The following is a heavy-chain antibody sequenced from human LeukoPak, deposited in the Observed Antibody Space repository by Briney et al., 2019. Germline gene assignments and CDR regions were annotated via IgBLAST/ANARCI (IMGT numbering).Heavy chain of an antibody. CDR1: GGSISSYY. D-gene: IGHD2-2*01. CDR3: ARVQYQLLIDY. V-gene: IGHV4-59*01. J-gene: IGHJ4*02. CDR2: IYYSGST. Sequence: SETLSLTCTVSGGSISSYYWSWIRQPPGKGLEWIGYIYYSGSTNYNPSLKSRVTISVDTSKNQFSLKLSSVTAADTAVYYCARVQYQLLIDYWGQGTPVTVSS.